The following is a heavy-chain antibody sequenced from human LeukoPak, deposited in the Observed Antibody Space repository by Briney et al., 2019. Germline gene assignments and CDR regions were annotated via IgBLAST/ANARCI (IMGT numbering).Heavy chain of an antibody. CDR1: GYTFTSYG. J-gene: IGHJ6*02. Sequence: ASVKVSCKASGYTFTSYGISWVRQAPGQGLEWMGWISAYNGNTNYAQKLQGRVTMTTDTSTSTAYMELRSLRSDDTAVYYCARAQRSERWYYGMDVWGQGTTVTVSS. D-gene: IGHD5-24*01. V-gene: IGHV1-18*01. CDR2: ISAYNGNT. CDR3: ARAQRSERWYYGMDV.